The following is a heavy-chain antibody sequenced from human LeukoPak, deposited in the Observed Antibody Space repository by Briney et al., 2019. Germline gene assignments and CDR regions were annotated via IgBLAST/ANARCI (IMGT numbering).Heavy chain of an antibody. D-gene: IGHD6-13*01. J-gene: IGHJ4*02. Sequence: GGSLRLSCAASGFTFSSYAMSWVRQAPGKGLEWVSSISGSGGSTYYADSVKGRFTISRDNSKNTLYLQMNSLRAEDTAVYYCAKDRHCSSWYYFDYCGQGTLVTVSS. V-gene: IGHV3-23*01. CDR1: GFTFSSYA. CDR3: AKDRHCSSWYYFDY. CDR2: ISGSGGST.